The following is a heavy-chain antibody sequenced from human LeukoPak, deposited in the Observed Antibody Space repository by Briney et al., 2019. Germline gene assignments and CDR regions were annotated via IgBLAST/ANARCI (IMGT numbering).Heavy chain of an antibody. D-gene: IGHD1-1*01. CDR3: ARRYNWNAFDP. CDR1: GYSFTSYW. Sequence: GESLKISCKGSGYSFTSYWIGWVGQMPGKGLEWMGIIYPDDSDTRYSPSFQGQVTISADKSISTAYLQWGSLKASDTAMYYCARRYNWNAFDPWGQGTLVTVSS. V-gene: IGHV5-51*01. J-gene: IGHJ5*02. CDR2: IYPDDSDT.